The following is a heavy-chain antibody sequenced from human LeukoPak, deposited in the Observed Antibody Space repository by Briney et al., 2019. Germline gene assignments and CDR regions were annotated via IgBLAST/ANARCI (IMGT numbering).Heavy chain of an antibody. V-gene: IGHV2-5*02. CDR1: GFSLSTSGVA. CDR2: IYWDDDK. D-gene: IGHD3-10*01. Sequence: ESGPTLVKPTQTLTLTCTFSGFSLSTSGVAVGWIRQPPGKALEWLALIYWDDDKRYSPSLKSRLTITKDTSKNQVVLTMTNMDPVDTATYYCSHCTYYYGGSPRAFDIWGQGTMVTVSS. CDR3: SHCTYYYGGSPRAFDI. J-gene: IGHJ3*02.